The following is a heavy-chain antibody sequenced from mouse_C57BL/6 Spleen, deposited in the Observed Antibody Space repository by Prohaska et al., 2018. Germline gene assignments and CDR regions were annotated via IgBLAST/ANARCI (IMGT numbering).Heavy chain of an antibody. V-gene: IGHV1-54*01. D-gene: IGHD1-1*01. CDR3: ARGGNYYGSSLGYFDY. CDR1: GYAFTNYL. J-gene: IGHJ2*01. CDR2: INHGXGGT. Sequence: QVQLQQSGAELVRPGTAVKVSCKAAGYAFTNYLIEWVKQRPGQGLEWIGVINHGXGGTNDNEKLKGKTTLTADKSSSTAYMQLSSLTSEDSAVYFCARGGNYYGSSLGYFDYWGQGTTLTVSS.